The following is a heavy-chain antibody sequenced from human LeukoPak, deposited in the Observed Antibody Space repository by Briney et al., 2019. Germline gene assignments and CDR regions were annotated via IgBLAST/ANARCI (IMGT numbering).Heavy chain of an antibody. CDR2: IYTSGST. Sequence: PSQTLSLTCTVSGGSISSGSYYWSWIRQPAGKGLEWIGRIYTSGSTNYNPSLKSRVTISVDTSKNQFSLKLSSVTAADTAVYYCATVDTDAFDIWGRGTMVTVSS. CDR1: GGSISSGSYY. D-gene: IGHD5-18*01. J-gene: IGHJ3*02. CDR3: ATVDTDAFDI. V-gene: IGHV4-61*02.